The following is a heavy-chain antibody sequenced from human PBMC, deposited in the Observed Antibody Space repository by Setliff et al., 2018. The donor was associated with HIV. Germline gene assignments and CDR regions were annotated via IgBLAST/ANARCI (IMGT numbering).Heavy chain of an antibody. V-gene: IGHV4-38-2*02. CDR1: GSSISSNYY. CDR2: IDASANT. J-gene: IGHJ5*02. CDR3: ARIGGGWSVGWFDP. D-gene: IGHD6-19*01. Sequence: NPSETLSLTCTVSGSSISSNYYWAWIRRAPGKGLEWIGCIDASANTYYIPSLKSRATISIDTSKNQLSLKLRSVTAADTAVYYCARIGGGWSVGWFDPWGQGTLVTVSS.